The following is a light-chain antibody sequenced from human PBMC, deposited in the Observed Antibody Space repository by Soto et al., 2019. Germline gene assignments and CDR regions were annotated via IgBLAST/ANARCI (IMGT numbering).Light chain of an antibody. V-gene: IGKV3-20*01. CDR1: QSVSNDF. Sequence: EIVLTQSPGILSLSPGERATLSCRASQSVSNDFLAWYQQKPGQAPRLLIYGASTRATDVPDRFSGSGSGADFTLTISRLEPEDFAVYYCQQCGSSGTFGQGTKVDIK. J-gene: IGKJ1*01. CDR2: GAS. CDR3: QQCGSSGT.